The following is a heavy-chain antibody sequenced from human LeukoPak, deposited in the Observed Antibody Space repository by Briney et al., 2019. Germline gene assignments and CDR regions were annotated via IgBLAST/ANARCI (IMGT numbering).Heavy chain of an antibody. Sequence: AAVKVSCKASGCTFTGYYMHWVRQAPGQGLEWMGWINPNSGGTNYAQKFQGRVTMTRDTSISTAYMELSRLRSDDTAVYYCATTTVAGFSEYFQHWGQGTLATVSS. CDR3: ATTTVAGFSEYFQH. CDR1: GCTFTGYY. V-gene: IGHV1-2*02. D-gene: IGHD6-19*01. J-gene: IGHJ1*01. CDR2: INPNSGGT.